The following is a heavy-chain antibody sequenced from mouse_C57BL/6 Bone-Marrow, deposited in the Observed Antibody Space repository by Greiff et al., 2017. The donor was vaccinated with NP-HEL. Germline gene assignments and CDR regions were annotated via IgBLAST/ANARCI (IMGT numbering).Heavy chain of an antibody. CDR1: GFNIKDDY. CDR2: IDPENGDT. V-gene: IGHV14-4*01. J-gene: IGHJ3*01. Sequence: EVHLVESGAELVRPGASVKLSCTASGFNIKDDYMHWVKQRPEQGLEWIGWIDPENGDTEYASKFQGKATITADTSSNTAYLQLSSLTSEDTAVYYCTTPPYWGQGTLVTVSA. CDR3: TTPPY.